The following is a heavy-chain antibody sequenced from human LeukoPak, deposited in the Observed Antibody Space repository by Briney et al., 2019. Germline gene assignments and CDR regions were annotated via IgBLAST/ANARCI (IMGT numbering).Heavy chain of an antibody. CDR2: IYYSGST. CDR3: VRLGFSGWY. D-gene: IGHD6-25*01. Sequence: SETLSLTCTVSGDSITRSSYYWGWIRQPPGKGLEWIGNIYYSGSTYYNSSLKSRVTISVDTSKNQFSLELSSVTAADTAVYYCVRLGFSGWYWGQGTLVTVSS. CDR1: GDSITRSSYY. J-gene: IGHJ4*02. V-gene: IGHV4-39*07.